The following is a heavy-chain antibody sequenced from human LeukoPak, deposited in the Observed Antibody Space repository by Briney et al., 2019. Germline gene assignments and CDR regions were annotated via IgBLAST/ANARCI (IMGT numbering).Heavy chain of an antibody. CDR2: IKQDGSEK. J-gene: IGHJ4*02. CDR3: ARSPKDSSSSNY. CDR1: GFFFSNYW. V-gene: IGHV3-7*01. D-gene: IGHD6-6*01. Sequence: PGGSLRLSCAASGFFFSNYWMSWVRQAPGKGLECVANIKQDGSEKYYVDSVKGRFTISRDNAKNSLYLQMNSLRAEDTAVYYCARSPKDSSSSNYWGQGTLVTVSS.